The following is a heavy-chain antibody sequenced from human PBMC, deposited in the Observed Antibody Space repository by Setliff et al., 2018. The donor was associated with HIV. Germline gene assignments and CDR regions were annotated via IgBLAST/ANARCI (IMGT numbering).Heavy chain of an antibody. D-gene: IGHD3-3*01. CDR3: ARDRFTLTSSIFGF. CDR2: VNTGKGGT. CDR1: GYTFSNYP. V-gene: IGHV1-3*04. J-gene: IGHJ4*01. Sequence: ASVKVSCKTSGYTFSNYPIHWLRQAPGQRPEWMGWVNTGKGGTKYSQRFQDRLTITTDSSASSVYMELSSLSSDDTAIYYCARDRFTLTSSIFGFWGHGTLVTVSS.